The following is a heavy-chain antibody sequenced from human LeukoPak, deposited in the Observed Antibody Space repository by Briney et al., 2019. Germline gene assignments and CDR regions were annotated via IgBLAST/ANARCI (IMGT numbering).Heavy chain of an antibody. CDR2: INPIFGTA. CDR1: GGTFSSYA. V-gene: IGHV1-69*05. CDR3: ARAVLGYCSGGSCYGRDWFDP. Sequence: ASVKVSCKASGGTFSSYAISWVRQAPGQGLEWMGRINPIFGTANYAQKFQGRVTITTDESTSTAYMELSSLRSEDTAVYYCARAVLGYCSGGSCYGRDWFDPWGQGTLVTVSS. D-gene: IGHD2-15*01. J-gene: IGHJ5*02.